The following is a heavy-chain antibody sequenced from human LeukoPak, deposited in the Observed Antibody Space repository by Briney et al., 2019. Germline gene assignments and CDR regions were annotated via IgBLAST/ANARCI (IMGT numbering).Heavy chain of an antibody. J-gene: IGHJ4*02. CDR3: ARHISGSYTPPAL. V-gene: IGHV1-18*01. D-gene: IGHD1-26*01. CDR2: ISAYNGNT. Sequence: ASVKVSCKVFGDTFKNYHISWVRQAPGEGLEWMGWISAYNGNTNYAQKLQGRVTMTTDTSTSTAYMELRSLRSDDTAVYYCARHISGSYTPPALWGRGTLVTVSS. CDR1: GDTFKNYH.